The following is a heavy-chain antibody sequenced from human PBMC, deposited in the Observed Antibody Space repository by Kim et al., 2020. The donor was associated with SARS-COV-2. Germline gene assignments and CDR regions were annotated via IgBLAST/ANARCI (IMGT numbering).Heavy chain of an antibody. CDR1: GFTFSSYS. J-gene: IGHJ4*02. V-gene: IGHV3-21*01. CDR3: ARGGLGELEVDY. Sequence: GGSLRLSCAASGFTFSSYSMNWVRQAPGKGLEWVSSISSSSSYIYYADSVKGRFTISRDNAKNSLYLQMNSLRAEDTAVYYCARGGLGELEVDYWGQGTLVTVSS. D-gene: IGHD3-10*01. CDR2: ISSSSSYI.